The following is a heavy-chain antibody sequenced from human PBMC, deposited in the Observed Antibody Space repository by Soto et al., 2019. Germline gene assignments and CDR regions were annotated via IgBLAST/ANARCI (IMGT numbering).Heavy chain of an antibody. D-gene: IGHD1-26*01. J-gene: IGHJ3*02. CDR2: IFYSGTT. V-gene: IGHV4-59*01. CDR1: GGSLTTYF. CDR3: ARGRGGTYDAFDI. Sequence: PSEPLSLTWNVSGGSLTTYFWSWIRQPPGKGLEWIGYIFYSGTTNYNPSLKSRVTMSIDTSRNRFALKLTSLTAADSAVYYCARGRGGTYDAFDIWGQGTMVTVSS.